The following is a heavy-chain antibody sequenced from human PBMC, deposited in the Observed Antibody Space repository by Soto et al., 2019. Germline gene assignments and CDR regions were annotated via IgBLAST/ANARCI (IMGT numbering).Heavy chain of an antibody. J-gene: IGHJ6*02. CDR1: GGSISSSSYY. CDR3: ARRYYYYGMDV. CDR2: IYYSGST. V-gene: IGHV4-39*01. Sequence: KASETLSLTCTVSGGSISSSSYYWGWIRQPPGKGLEWIGSIYYSGSTYYNPSLKSRVTISVDTSKNQFSLKLSSVTAADTAVYYCARRYYYYGMDVWGQGTTVTVSS.